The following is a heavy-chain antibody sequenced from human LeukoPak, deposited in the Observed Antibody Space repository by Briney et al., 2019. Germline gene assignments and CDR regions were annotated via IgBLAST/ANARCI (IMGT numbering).Heavy chain of an antibody. CDR2: ISGSGGRT. V-gene: IGHV3-23*01. CDR3: AKNGHMVVVTAIFFDY. J-gene: IGHJ4*02. D-gene: IGHD2-21*02. CDR1: GFTVSSYA. Sequence: GGSLRLSCAASGFTVSSYAMSWVRQAPGKGLEWVSAISGSGGRTYYADSVKGRFTISRDHSKNTVYLQMTTLRAEDTAVYYCAKNGHMVVVTAIFFDYWGQGTLVTVSS.